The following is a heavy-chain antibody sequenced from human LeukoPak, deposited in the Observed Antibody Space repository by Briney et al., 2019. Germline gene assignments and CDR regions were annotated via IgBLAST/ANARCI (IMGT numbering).Heavy chain of an antibody. V-gene: IGHV4-61*02. D-gene: IGHD6-19*01. CDR2: IYTSGST. CDR3: ARAGTYYYYMDV. Sequence: SQTLSLTCTVSGGSISSGSYYWSWIRQPAGKGLEWIGRIYTSGSTNYNPSLKSRVTISVDTSKNQFSLKLSSVTAADTAVYYCARAGTYYYYMDVWGKGTTVTVSS. J-gene: IGHJ6*03. CDR1: GGSISSGSYY.